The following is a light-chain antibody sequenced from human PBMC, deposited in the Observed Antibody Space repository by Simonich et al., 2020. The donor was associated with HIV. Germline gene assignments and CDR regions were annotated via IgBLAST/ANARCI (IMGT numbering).Light chain of an antibody. J-gene: IGKJ5*01. V-gene: IGKV1-9*01. CDR3: QQLNSYPIT. Sequence: IQLTQSPSFLSASVGDRVTITCRASQGISSYLAWYQQKPGKAPKLLTYAASTLQSGVPSRFSGSGSGTEFTLTISSLQPEDFATYYCQQLNSYPITFGQGTRLEIK. CDR2: AAS. CDR1: QGISSY.